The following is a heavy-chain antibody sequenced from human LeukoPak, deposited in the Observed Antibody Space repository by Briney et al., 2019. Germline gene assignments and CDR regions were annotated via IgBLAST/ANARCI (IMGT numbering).Heavy chain of an antibody. D-gene: IGHD3-3*01. CDR2: ISGSGGST. Sequence: GGSLRLSCAASGFTFSSYAMSWVRRAPGKGLEWVSAISGSGGSTYYADSVKGRFTISRDNSKNTLYLQMNSLRAEDTAVYYCAKGTHYYDFWSGYYFDYWGQGTLVTVSS. J-gene: IGHJ4*02. V-gene: IGHV3-23*01. CDR3: AKGTHYYDFWSGYYFDY. CDR1: GFTFSSYA.